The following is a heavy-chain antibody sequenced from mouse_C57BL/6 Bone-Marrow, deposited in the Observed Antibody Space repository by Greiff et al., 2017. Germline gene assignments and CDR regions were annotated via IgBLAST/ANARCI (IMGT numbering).Heavy chain of an antibody. Sequence: EVQLQESEGGLVQPGSSMKLSCTASGFTFSDYYMAWVRQVPEKGLEWVANINYDGSSTYYLDSLKSRFIISRDNAKNILYLQMSSLKSEETATYYCARDYYGSDYYAMDYWGQGTSVTVSS. CDR1: GFTFSDYY. CDR3: ARDYYGSDYYAMDY. V-gene: IGHV5-16*01. J-gene: IGHJ4*01. D-gene: IGHD1-1*01. CDR2: INYDGSST.